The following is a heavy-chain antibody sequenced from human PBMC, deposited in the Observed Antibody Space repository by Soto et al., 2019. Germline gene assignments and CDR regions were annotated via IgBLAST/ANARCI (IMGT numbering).Heavy chain of an antibody. J-gene: IGHJ6*02. Sequence: ASVKVSCKASGFTFSAYYIYWVRQAPGQGLEWNGLINPNSGGTNNAQKFQGRVTMTRDTSTSTVYMELSALIPDDTAVYYCARSLLDEYSSSWRSAYYGMDVWGQGTTVTVSS. CDR3: ARSLLDEYSSSWRSAYYGMDV. D-gene: IGHD6-13*01. V-gene: IGHV1-2*02. CDR1: GFTFSAYY. CDR2: INPNSGGT.